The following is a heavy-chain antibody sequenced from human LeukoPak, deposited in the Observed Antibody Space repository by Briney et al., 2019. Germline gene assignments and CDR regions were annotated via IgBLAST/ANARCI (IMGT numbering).Heavy chain of an antibody. D-gene: IGHD6-25*01. J-gene: IGHJ4*02. Sequence: GGSLRLSCAASGFTFSSYAMHWVRQAPGKGLEWVSVIYSGTNTYYADSVKGRFIISRDNPKNMLYLQMNSLRAEDTAVYYCARVASGTLDYWGQGTLVTVSS. CDR3: ARVASGTLDY. V-gene: IGHV3-53*01. CDR1: GFTFSSYA. CDR2: IYSGTNT.